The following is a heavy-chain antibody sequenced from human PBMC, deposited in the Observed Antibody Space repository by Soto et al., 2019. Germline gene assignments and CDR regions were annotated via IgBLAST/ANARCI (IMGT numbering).Heavy chain of an antibody. V-gene: IGHV3-23*01. CDR2: ISGSGDST. Sequence: GVLRLSCAASGFTFSTYAMSWVRQAPGKGLEWVSSISGSGDSTYYGDSVKGRFTISRDNSRNTLYLQMNSLRAEDTAVYHCAKDRGTYPNLLDYWGRGTLVTVSS. CDR3: AKDRGTYPNLLDY. J-gene: IGHJ4*02. D-gene: IGHD3-16*01. CDR1: GFTFSTYA.